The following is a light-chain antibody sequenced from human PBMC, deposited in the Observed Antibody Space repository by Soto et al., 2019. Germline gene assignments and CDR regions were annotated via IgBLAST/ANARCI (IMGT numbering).Light chain of an antibody. CDR2: DVT. V-gene: IGLV2-14*03. CDR3: NSYSSSTTPV. Sequence: QSALTQPASVSGSPGQSITISCTGTSSDVGGYNFVSWYQQHPGKAPKLMIYDVTYRPSGVSNRFSGSKSGNTASLTISGLQAEDEADHYCNSYSSSTTPVFGGGTKVTVL. J-gene: IGLJ3*02. CDR1: SSDVGGYNF.